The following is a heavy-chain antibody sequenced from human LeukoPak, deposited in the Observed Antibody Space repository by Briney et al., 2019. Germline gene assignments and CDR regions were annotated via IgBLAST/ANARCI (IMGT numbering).Heavy chain of an antibody. D-gene: IGHD3-16*01. CDR2: IYYSGST. V-gene: IGHV4-59*01. J-gene: IGHJ3*02. CDR1: GGSISSYY. Sequence: SETLSLTCTVSGGSISSYYWSWIRQPPGKGLEWIGYIYYSGSTNYNPSLKSRVTISVDTSKNQFSLKLSSVTAADRAVYYCARDLGNAFDIWGQGTMVTVSS. CDR3: ARDLGNAFDI.